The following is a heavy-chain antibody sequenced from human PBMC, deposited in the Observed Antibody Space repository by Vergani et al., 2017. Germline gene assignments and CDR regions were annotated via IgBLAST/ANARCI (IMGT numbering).Heavy chain of an antibody. CDR1: GFSFSSYA. Sequence: EVQLLESGGGLVQPGGSLRLSCAASGFSFSSYAMSWVRQAPGQGLQWVSAVTDGGSTHYADSVKGRFTISRDNAKNSLYLQMNSLRAEDTAVYYCARDRPSSLHSSLLDYWGQGTLVTVSS. CDR2: VTDGGST. J-gene: IGHJ4*02. D-gene: IGHD6-6*01. CDR3: ARDRPSSLHSSLLDY. V-gene: IGHV3-23*01.